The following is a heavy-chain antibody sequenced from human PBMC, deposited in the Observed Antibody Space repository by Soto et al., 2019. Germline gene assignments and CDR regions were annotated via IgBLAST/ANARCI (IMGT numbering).Heavy chain of an antibody. CDR3: AREGIINYNEYSFDF. D-gene: IGHD4-4*01. V-gene: IGHV3-23*01. J-gene: IGHJ4*02. Sequence: PGGSLRLSCAASGFTFSSYAMSWVRQAPGKGLEWVSAISGSGSCAYYADSVKGRFTVSRDNSKNSVSLQMNSLRVEDTAIYYCAREGIINYNEYSFDFWGQGTLVTVSS. CDR1: GFTFSSYA. CDR2: ISGSGSCA.